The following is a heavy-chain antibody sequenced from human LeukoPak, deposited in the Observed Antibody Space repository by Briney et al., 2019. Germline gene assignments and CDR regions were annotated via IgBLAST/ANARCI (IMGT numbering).Heavy chain of an antibody. V-gene: IGHV4-4*02. Sequence: SETLSLTCAVSGGSISSNNWWGWVRQPPGKGLEWIGEIYHSGSPNYNPSLKSRVTISVDKSKNQFSLKLSSVTAADTAVYYCARAGLRLKSFDGWGQGTLVTVSS. CDR1: GGSISSNNW. D-gene: IGHD3-9*01. CDR2: IYHSGSP. J-gene: IGHJ4*02. CDR3: ARAGLRLKSFDG.